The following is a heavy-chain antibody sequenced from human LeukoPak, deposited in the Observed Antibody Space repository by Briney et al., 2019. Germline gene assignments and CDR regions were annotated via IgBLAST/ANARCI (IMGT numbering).Heavy chain of an antibody. J-gene: IGHJ4*02. CDR3: ARLPVIVGAWSPIDY. CDR1: GYTFTGYY. D-gene: IGHD1-26*01. CDR2: INPESGGT. V-gene: IGHV1-2*02. Sequence: VASVKVSCKASGYTFTGYYMHWVRQAPGQGLEWMGWINPESGGTNYAQQFQGRVTMTRDTSISTAYMELTSLRSDDTAEYYCARLPVIVGAWSPIDYWGQGTRVTVSS.